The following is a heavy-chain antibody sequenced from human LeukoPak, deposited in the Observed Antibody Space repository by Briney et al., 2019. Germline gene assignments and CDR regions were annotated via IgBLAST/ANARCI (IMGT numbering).Heavy chain of an antibody. V-gene: IGHV4-59*12. J-gene: IGHJ3*02. Sequence: SETLSLTCTVSGGSISNYYWSWIRQPPGKGLEWIGYIFYRGSIDYSPSLQSRVTISADTSKNHLSLRLTSVTAADTAVYFCARGVVLGQDDAFDIWGRGTMVTVSS. CDR3: ARGVVLGQDDAFDI. D-gene: IGHD3/OR15-3a*01. CDR2: IFYRGSI. CDR1: GGSISNYY.